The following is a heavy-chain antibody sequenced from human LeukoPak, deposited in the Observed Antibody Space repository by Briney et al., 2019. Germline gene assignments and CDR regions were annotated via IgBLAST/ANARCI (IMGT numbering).Heavy chain of an antibody. D-gene: IGHD2-15*01. J-gene: IGHJ5*01. CDR2: ISGSGGSA. CDR3: AKDWGVWCSGGSCYSPPDT. Sequence: GGSLRLSCAASRFTFNNYAMSWVRQAPGKGLEWVSAISGSGGSAYYADSVKGRFTISRDNSKNTLYLQMNSLRAEDTAVYYCAKDWGVWCSGGSCYSPPDTWGQEPWSPSPQ. V-gene: IGHV3-23*01. CDR1: RFTFNNYA.